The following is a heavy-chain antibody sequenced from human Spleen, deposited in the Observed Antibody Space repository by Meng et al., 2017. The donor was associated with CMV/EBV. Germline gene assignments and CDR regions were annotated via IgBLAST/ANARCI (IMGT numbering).Heavy chain of an antibody. CDR3: ARSPDSSAGFDY. J-gene: IGHJ4*02. D-gene: IGHD3-22*01. V-gene: IGHV4-39*07. CDR2: VYYSGGT. Sequence: SETLSLTCTVSGGSISSGYYYWGWIRQPPGKGLEWIGTVYYSGGTYYSPSLKSRVTISVDTSKNQFSLKLSSVTAADTAVYYCARSPDSSAGFDYWGQGTLVTVSS. CDR1: GGSISSGYYY.